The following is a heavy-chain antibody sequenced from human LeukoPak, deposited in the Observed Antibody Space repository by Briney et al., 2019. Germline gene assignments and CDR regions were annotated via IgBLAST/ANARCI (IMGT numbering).Heavy chain of an antibody. CDR1: GGSISSHY. V-gene: IGHV4-59*11. CDR3: ARYNWNVIDAFDI. Sequence: PSETLSLTCTVSGGSISSHYWSWIRQPPGKGLEWIGYIYYSGSTNYNPSLKSRVTISVDTSKNQFSLKLSSVTAADTAVYYCARYNWNVIDAFDIWGQGTMVTVSS. J-gene: IGHJ3*02. CDR2: IYYSGST. D-gene: IGHD1-20*01.